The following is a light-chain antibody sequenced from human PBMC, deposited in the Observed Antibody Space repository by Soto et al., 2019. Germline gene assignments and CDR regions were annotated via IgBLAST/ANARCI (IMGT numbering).Light chain of an antibody. CDR1: QSVGRY. CDR3: VQRSVWPWT. CDR2: DTS. Sequence: EIVLTQSPATLSLSPGERGTLSCRASQSVGRYLAWYQHKPGQPPRLLIYDTSNRAPGTPGRFGGSGSGTDFTLTISSLVPEDFAVYYRVQRSVWPWTVGQGTKVEV. J-gene: IGKJ1*01. V-gene: IGKV3-11*01.